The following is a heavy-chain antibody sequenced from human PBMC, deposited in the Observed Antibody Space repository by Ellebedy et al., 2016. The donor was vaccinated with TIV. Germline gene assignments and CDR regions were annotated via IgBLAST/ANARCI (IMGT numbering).Heavy chain of an antibody. CDR1: GGSISSYY. Sequence: SETLSLTCTVSGGSISSYYWSWIRQPPGKGLEWIGYIYYSGSTNYNPPLKSRVTISVDTSKNQFSLKLSSVTAADTAVYYCAISPGSGSYQPRYYYGMDVWGQGTTVTVSS. CDR2: IYYSGST. J-gene: IGHJ6*02. V-gene: IGHV4-59*01. CDR3: AISPGSGSYQPRYYYGMDV. D-gene: IGHD3-10*01.